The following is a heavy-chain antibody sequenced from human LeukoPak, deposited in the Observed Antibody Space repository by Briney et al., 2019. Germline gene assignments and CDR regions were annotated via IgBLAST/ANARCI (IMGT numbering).Heavy chain of an antibody. Sequence: ASVKVSCKVSGYTLTELSMHWVRQAPGKGLEWMGGFDPEDGETIYAQKFQGRVTMTEDTSTDTAYMELSSLRSEDTAVYYCATSMVVVPAEQLMYSQGRDVWAKGTPVTVSS. CDR2: FDPEDGET. CDR1: GYTLTELS. V-gene: IGHV1-24*01. D-gene: IGHD2-2*01. CDR3: ATSMVVVPAEQLMYSQGRDV. J-gene: IGHJ6*04.